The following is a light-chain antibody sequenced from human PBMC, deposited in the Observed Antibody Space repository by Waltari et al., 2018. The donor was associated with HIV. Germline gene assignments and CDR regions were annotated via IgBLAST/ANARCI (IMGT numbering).Light chain of an antibody. Sequence: QSALTQPASVSGSAGQSVTISCDLNDYEYVTWYQRHPGKAPKVIIYEVSNRPSGLSNPCAGSNSGNTATLTSSGLQPEDEADYLCTAYITSATPVFGRGTKVTVL. CDR3: TAYITSATPV. CDR1: DLNDYEY. J-gene: IGLJ2*01. V-gene: IGLV2-14*01. CDR2: EVS.